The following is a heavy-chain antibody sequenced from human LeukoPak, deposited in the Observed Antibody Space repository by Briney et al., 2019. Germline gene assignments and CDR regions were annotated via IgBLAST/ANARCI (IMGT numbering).Heavy chain of an antibody. CDR2: LDLNSGRI. CDR1: GFTSQNYA. Sequence: GGSLRLSCAVSGFTSQNYAIRWVRQGPGKGLEWVSGLDLNSGRIDYADSVKGRFTLSRDNAKNSLYLQMNSLRAEDTALYYCTKDLTPGGADVWGQGTTVTVSS. V-gene: IGHV3-9*02. D-gene: IGHD2-15*01. J-gene: IGHJ6*02. CDR3: TKDLTPGGADV.